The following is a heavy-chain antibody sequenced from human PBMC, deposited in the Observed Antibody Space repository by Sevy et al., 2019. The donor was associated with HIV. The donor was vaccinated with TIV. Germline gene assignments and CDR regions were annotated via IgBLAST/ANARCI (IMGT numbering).Heavy chain of an antibody. CDR2: IYSGGST. CDR1: GFTVSGNY. Sequence: GGSLRLSCAASGFTVSGNYMSWVRQAPGKGLEWVSVIYSGGSTYYADSVKGRFTISRDTSKTTLYLQMNSLRFEDTAVYYCVSTSCSGGSCYSLIDAWGQGTLVTVSS. V-gene: IGHV3-66*02. D-gene: IGHD2-15*01. CDR3: VSTSCSGGSCYSLIDA. J-gene: IGHJ4*02.